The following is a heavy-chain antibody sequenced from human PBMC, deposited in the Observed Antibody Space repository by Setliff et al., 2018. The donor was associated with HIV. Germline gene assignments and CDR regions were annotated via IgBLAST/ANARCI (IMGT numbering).Heavy chain of an antibody. V-gene: IGHV4-61*09. Sequence: KPSETLSLTCTVSGGSISSGSYYWNWIRQPAGKGLEWVGQISTGGATDYNSSLKSRVTISLDKSKNQFSLRLNSVTAADTAVYYCARVLDGNHYDAFNLWGQGTTVTVS. CDR1: GGSISSGSYY. J-gene: IGHJ3*01. CDR3: ARVLDGNHYDAFNL. D-gene: IGHD1-26*01. CDR2: ISTGGAT.